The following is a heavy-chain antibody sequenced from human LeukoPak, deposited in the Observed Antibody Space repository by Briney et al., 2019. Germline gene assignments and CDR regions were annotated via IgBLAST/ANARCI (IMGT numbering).Heavy chain of an antibody. CDR2: IYYSGST. J-gene: IGHJ5*02. CDR1: GGSISSYY. D-gene: IGHD3-10*01. CDR3: ARGYYYGSGSYYKNWFDP. Sequence: SETLSLTCTVSGGSISSYYWSWIRQPPGKGLEWIGYIYYSGSTNYNPSLKSRVTISVDTSKNQFSLKLSSVTAADTAVYYCARGYYYGSGSYYKNWFDPWGQGTLVTVSS. V-gene: IGHV4-59*12.